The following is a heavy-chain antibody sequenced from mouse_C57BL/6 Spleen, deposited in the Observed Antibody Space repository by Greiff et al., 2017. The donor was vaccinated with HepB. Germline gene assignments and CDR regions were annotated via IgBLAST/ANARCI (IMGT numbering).Heavy chain of an antibody. D-gene: IGHD1-1*01. CDR1: GFTFSDYG. J-gene: IGHJ4*01. CDR2: ISNLAYSI. CDR3: ARHGSSGDYYAMDY. Sequence: EVQLVESGGGLVQPGGSLKLSCAASGFTFSDYGMAWVRQAPRKGPEWVAFISNLAYSIYYADTVTGRFTISRENAKNTLYLERSSLRSEDTAMYYCARHGSSGDYYAMDYWGQGTSVTVSS. V-gene: IGHV5-15*01.